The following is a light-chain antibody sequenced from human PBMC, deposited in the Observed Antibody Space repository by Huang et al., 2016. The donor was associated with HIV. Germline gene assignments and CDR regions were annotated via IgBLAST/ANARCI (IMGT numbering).Light chain of an antibody. V-gene: IGKV3-20*01. CDR3: QQYDITPWT. CDR2: GAS. CDR1: ESVTSSH. Sequence: EVVLTPSPGTLSLSPGERGTLSCRASESVTSSHLAWYQQKPGQAPRLLIYGASARATGIPDRFVGSGSGTGFTLTISRLEAEDSATYYCQQYDITPWTFGQGTKVEIK. J-gene: IGKJ1*01.